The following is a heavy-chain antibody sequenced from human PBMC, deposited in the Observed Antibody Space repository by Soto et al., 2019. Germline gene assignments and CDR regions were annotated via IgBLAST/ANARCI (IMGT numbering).Heavy chain of an antibody. J-gene: IGHJ5*01. V-gene: IGHV4-4*07. Sequence: LSLTCTVSGASISSHCWNWIRQPAGKGLEWIGRFCTSDNINYNPSLKSRVTVSVDTSTNHFSLKVTSVTAADTAVYYCARGGCSGDYCFDCWGQGTQVTVSS. CDR1: GASISSHC. D-gene: IGHD4-17*01. CDR3: ARGGCSGDYCFDC. CDR2: FCTSDNI.